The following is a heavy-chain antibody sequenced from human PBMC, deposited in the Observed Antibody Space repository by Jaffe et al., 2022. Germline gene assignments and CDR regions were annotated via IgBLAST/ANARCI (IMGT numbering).Heavy chain of an antibody. CDR1: GGSFSGYY. D-gene: IGHD4-17*01. Sequence: QVQLQQWGAGLLKPSETLSLTCAVYGGSFSGYYWSWIRQPPGKGLEWIGEINHSGSTNYNPSLKSRVTISVDTSKNQFSLKLSSVTAADTAVYYCARKNTVTTEINWFDPWGQGTLVTVSS. CDR3: ARKNTVTTEINWFDP. J-gene: IGHJ5*02. CDR2: INHSGST. V-gene: IGHV4-34*01.